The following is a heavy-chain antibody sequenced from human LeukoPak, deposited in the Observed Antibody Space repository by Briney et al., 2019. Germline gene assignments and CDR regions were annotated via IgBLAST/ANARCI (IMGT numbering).Heavy chain of an antibody. Sequence: SETLSLTCTVSGGSICSYYWSWIRQPPGKGLEWIGYIYYSGSTNYNPSLKSRVTISVDTSKNQFSLKLSSVTAADTAVYYCAREDYGDSGFDYWGQGTLVTVSS. CDR3: AREDYGDSGFDY. CDR2: IYYSGST. D-gene: IGHD4-17*01. J-gene: IGHJ4*02. V-gene: IGHV4-59*01. CDR1: GGSICSYY.